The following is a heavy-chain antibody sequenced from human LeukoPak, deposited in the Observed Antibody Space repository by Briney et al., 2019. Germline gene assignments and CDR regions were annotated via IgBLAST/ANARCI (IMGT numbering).Heavy chain of an antibody. J-gene: IGHJ4*02. CDR1: GGTFSHYA. Sequence: SVKVSCKASGGTFSHYAFSWVRQPPGQGLEWMGGIIPILGTANYAQKFQGKVTITADESTSTAYMEMSSLRSEDTAVYYCARWGEYCSGANCHGYWPFDFWGQGTLVTVSS. CDR3: ARWGEYCSGANCHGYWPFDF. CDR2: IIPILGTA. D-gene: IGHD2-2*01. V-gene: IGHV1-69*13.